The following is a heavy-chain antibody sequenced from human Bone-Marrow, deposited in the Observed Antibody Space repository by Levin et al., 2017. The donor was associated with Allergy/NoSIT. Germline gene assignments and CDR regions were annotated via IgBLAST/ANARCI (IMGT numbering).Heavy chain of an antibody. Sequence: GESLKISCVASGFTFDSYGIHWVRQAPGKGLEWVAVVSFDGDNKFYSDSAKGRFTISRDNSKNTAYLQMNGLRTEDTALYFCGKDNRFYDVLTSSYRPGAFDMWGQGTMVSVSS. D-gene: IGHD3-9*01. CDR2: VSFDGDNK. CDR1: GFTFDSYG. J-gene: IGHJ3*02. V-gene: IGHV3-30*18. CDR3: GKDNRFYDVLTSSYRPGAFDM.